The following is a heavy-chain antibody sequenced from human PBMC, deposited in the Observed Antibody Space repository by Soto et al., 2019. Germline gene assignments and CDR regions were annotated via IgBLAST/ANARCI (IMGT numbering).Heavy chain of an antibody. V-gene: IGHV3-13*01. D-gene: IGHD6-19*01. J-gene: IGHJ6*02. CDR2: IGTAGDT. CDR3: ARDRVAVAGTWTYGMDV. CDR1: GFTFSSYD. Sequence: GGSLRLSCAASGFTFSSYDMHWVRQATGKGLEWVSAIGTAGDTYYPGSVKGRFTISRENAKNSLYLQMNSLRAEDTAVYYCARDRVAVAGTWTYGMDVWGQGTTVTVS.